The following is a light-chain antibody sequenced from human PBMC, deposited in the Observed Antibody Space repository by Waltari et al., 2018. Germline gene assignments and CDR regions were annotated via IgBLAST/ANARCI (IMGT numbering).Light chain of an antibody. V-gene: IGKV4-1*01. CDR2: WAS. Sequence: DIVMTQSPDSLAVSLGERATINCKSSRTVLYDSNNKNYLAWYQQKPGQPPNLLIYWASTRKSGVPDRFSGSASGTDFTLTISTLQAEDVAVYYCHQYYNTPYSHGQGTKLEIK. CDR3: HQYYNTPYS. CDR1: RTVLYDSNNKNY. J-gene: IGKJ2*03.